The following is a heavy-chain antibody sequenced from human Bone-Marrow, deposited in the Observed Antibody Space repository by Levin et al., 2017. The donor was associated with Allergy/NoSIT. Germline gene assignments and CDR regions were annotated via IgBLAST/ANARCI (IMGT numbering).Heavy chain of an antibody. CDR1: GDSISLYY. Sequence: SETLSLTCNVSGDSISLYYWSWVRQSAGKGLEWIGRIYSSGSSNYNPSLRSRATMSLDSSNNQVSLKLRSVTAADTAIYYCAREEWHLQMQHWGQGALVTVTS. V-gene: IGHV4-4*07. CDR3: AREEWHLQMQH. CDR2: IYSSGSS. J-gene: IGHJ4*02. D-gene: IGHD1-1*01.